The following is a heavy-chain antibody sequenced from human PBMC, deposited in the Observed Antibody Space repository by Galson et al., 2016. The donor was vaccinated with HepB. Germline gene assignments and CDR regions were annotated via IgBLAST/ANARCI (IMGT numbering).Heavy chain of an antibody. V-gene: IGHV4-39*07. CDR1: GGSIIISISSHY. J-gene: IGHJ5*02. Sequence: LSLTCTVSGGSIIISISSHYWGWFRQSPGTGLEWIGSIPYSGRTDYNPSLESRVTISLDASRNQFFLRLTSVTAADTAVYYCARDQTGNGRYNWFDPWGQGILVTVSS. D-gene: IGHD1-26*01. CDR2: IPYSGRT. CDR3: ARDQTGNGRYNWFDP.